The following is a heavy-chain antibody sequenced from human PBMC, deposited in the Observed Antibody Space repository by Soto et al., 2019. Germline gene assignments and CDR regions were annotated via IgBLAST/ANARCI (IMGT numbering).Heavy chain of an antibody. J-gene: IGHJ5*02. Sequence: SETLSLTCAVYGGSFSGYYWSWIRQPPGKGLEWIGRIYATGTTDYNPSLKSRVMMSVDTSKKQFSLKLRSVTAADTAVYYCVRDGTKTLRDWFDPWGQGISVTVYS. V-gene: IGHV4-59*10. D-gene: IGHD1-1*01. CDR2: IYATGTT. CDR1: GGSFSGYY. CDR3: VRDGTKTLRDWFDP.